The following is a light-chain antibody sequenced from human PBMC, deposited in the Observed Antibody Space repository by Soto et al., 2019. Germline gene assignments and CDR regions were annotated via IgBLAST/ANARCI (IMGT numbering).Light chain of an antibody. CDR1: RSNIGAGYA. CDR2: DNT. Sequence: QSVLTQPPSVSGAPGQRVTISCTGSRSNIGAGYAVHWYQQLPGTAPKLLIYDNTNRPSGVPDRFPASESGTSASLAITGFQSEDEADYYCQSYDASLSASVFGGGTKLTVL. V-gene: IGLV1-40*01. CDR3: QSYDASLSASV. J-gene: IGLJ2*01.